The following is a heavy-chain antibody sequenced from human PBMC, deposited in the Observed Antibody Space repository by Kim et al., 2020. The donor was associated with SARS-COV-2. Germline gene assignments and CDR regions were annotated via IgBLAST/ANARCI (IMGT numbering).Heavy chain of an antibody. CDR3: ARSQYYYDSSGPDY. Sequence: ADSVKGRFTISRDNAKNSLYLQMNSLRAEDTAVYYCARSQYYYDSSGPDYWGQGTLVTVSS. J-gene: IGHJ4*02. V-gene: IGHV3-21*01. D-gene: IGHD3-22*01.